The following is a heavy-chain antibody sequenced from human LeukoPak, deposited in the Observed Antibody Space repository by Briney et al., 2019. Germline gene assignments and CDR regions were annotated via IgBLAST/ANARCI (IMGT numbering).Heavy chain of an antibody. Sequence: GESLTISCKVSGHSFTTDWIGWVRQAPGKGLEWMGILYPADSDNRYSPSFQGQVTISADKSISTAYLQWNSLKAADAAMYYCARAMVRGAHAAFDILGQGTMVAVSS. D-gene: IGHD3-10*01. V-gene: IGHV5-51*01. J-gene: IGHJ3*02. CDR3: ARAMVRGAHAAFDI. CDR2: LYPADSDN. CDR1: GHSFTTDW.